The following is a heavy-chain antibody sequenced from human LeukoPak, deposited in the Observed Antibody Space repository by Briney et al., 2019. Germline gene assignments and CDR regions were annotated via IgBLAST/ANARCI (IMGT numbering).Heavy chain of an antibody. CDR1: GFTFSSFA. V-gene: IGHV3-23*01. CDR2: ISGSGGST. Sequence: GGSLSLSCAASGFTFSSFAMSWVRQAPGKGLEWVSAISGSGGSTYYADSVKGRFTISRDNSKNTLYLQMNSLRAEDTAVYYCAKDRVVVADTLPDAFDIWGQGTMVTVSS. D-gene: IGHD2-15*01. J-gene: IGHJ3*02. CDR3: AKDRVVVADTLPDAFDI.